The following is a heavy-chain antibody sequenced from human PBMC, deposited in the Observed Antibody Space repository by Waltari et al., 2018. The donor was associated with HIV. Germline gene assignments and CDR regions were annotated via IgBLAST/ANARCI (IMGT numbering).Heavy chain of an antibody. CDR1: GYTFTTYA. V-gene: IGHV1-3*01. D-gene: IGHD3-10*01. J-gene: IGHJ6*03. CDR3: ARDGYYGSGRYPYYYHMDV. CDR2: INGGNGNT. Sequence: QVQLVQSGAEVKKPGASVKVSCKASGYTFTTYAMHWVRRAPGQRLEWMGWINGGNGNTKYSQKFQGRVTITRDTSASTAYMELSSLRSEDTAVYYCARDGYYGSGRYPYYYHMDVWGKGTTVTVS.